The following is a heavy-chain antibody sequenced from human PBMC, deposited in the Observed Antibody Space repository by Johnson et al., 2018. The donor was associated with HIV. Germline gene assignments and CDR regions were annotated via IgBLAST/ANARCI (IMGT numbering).Heavy chain of an antibody. CDR2: INSDGSST. J-gene: IGHJ3*02. CDR1: GFTFSSYW. Sequence: VQLVESGGGLVQPGGSLRLSCVASGFTFSSYWMTWVRQAPGKGLVWVSRINSDGSSTSYADSVKGRFTISRDNAKNSLYLQMNSLRAEDTAVYYCARVREWEGGEVGDAFDIWGQGTMVTVSS. CDR3: ARVREWEGGEVGDAFDI. V-gene: IGHV3-74*02. D-gene: IGHD1-26*01.